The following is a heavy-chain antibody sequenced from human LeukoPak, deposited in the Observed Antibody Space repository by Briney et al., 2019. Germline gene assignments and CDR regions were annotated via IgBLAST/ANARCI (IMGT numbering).Heavy chain of an antibody. D-gene: IGHD6-13*01. CDR3: ARPTVGYSSSWMDC. CDR2: ISYSGDTI. Sequence: GGSLRLSCAASGFTFRDHYMSWIRQAPGKGLEWLSYISYSGDTIYYADSVRGRFTISRDTAKNSLYLQMNSLRVEDTALYYCARPTVGYSSSWMDCWGQGTLVTVSS. J-gene: IGHJ4*02. V-gene: IGHV3-11*04. CDR1: GFTFRDHY.